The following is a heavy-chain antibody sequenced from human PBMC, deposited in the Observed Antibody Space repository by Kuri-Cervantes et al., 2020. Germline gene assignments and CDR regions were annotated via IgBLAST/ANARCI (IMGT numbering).Heavy chain of an antibody. CDR3: ARXPYDILPGPXPDYYYMDV. V-gene: IGHV3-21*01. D-gene: IGHD3-9*01. J-gene: IGHJ6*03. Sequence: GESLKIXXAAXXXXXSSYSMXWVRXAPGKGLEWXXXISSXSSXXYYPDSVKGRFXISRDNAKNSLYXXMNSLRAEDTAVYYCARXPYDILPGPXPDYYYMDVWGKGTTVTVSS. CDR1: XXXXSSYS. CDR2: ISSXSSXX.